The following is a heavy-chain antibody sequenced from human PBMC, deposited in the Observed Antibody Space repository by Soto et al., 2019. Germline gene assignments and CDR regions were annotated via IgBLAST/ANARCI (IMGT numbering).Heavy chain of an antibody. CDR2: IDPSDSHT. J-gene: IGHJ4*01. V-gene: IGHV5-10-1*01. CDR1: GYRFTSYS. D-gene: IGHD5-12*01. Sequence: VESLKISCKTSGYRFTSYSISWVRQMPGKGLEWMGIIDPSDSHTNYSPSFQGHVTISADQSISTAYVHWRGLKASDTAMYYCAVLKDAYNYIDFWGQGTLVTVS. CDR3: AVLKDAYNYIDF.